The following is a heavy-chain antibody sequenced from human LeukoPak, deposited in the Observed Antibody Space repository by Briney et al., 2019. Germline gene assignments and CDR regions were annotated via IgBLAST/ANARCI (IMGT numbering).Heavy chain of an antibody. CDR1: GGSISSYF. CDR2: ISYSGST. Sequence: PSETLSLTCTVSGGSISSYFWSWIRQPPGKGLEWIGYISYSGSTNYNPSLKSRVTISVDTSKNQFSLKLSSVTAADTAVYYCARSAGYNSGWYAFDIWGQGTMVTVSS. D-gene: IGHD6-19*01. CDR3: ARSAGYNSGWYAFDI. J-gene: IGHJ3*02. V-gene: IGHV4-59*08.